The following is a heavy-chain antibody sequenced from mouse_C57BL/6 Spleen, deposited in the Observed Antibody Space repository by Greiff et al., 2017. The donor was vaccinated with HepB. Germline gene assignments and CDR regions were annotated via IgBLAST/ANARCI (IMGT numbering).Heavy chain of an antibody. D-gene: IGHD2-9*01. CDR1: GYTFTSYW. J-gene: IGHJ2*01. CDR3: ARSFYGYYYFDY. Sequence: VQLQQPGAELVKPGASVKLSCKASGYTFTSYWMQWVKQRPGQGLEWIGEIDPSDSYTNYSQKFKGKATLTVDTSSSTAYMQLSSLTSEDSAVYYCARSFYGYYYFDYWGQGTTLTVSS. CDR2: IDPSDSYT. V-gene: IGHV1-50*01.